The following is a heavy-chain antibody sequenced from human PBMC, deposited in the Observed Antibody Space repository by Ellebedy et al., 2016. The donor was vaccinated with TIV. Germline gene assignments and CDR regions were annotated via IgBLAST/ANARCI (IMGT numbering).Heavy chain of an antibody. CDR2: IDPSGGDP. J-gene: IGHJ4*02. CDR1: GYTFVSHA. D-gene: IGHD1-14*01. CDR3: AREELGAMPEH. Sequence: ASVKVSCXASGYTFVSHAIHWVRQAPGQGLEWMGIIDPSGGDPSLAQSLHGRVTMTSDMSTSTVHMELSRLTLEDSAIYYCAREELGAMPEHWGQGTLVTVSS. V-gene: IGHV1-46*01.